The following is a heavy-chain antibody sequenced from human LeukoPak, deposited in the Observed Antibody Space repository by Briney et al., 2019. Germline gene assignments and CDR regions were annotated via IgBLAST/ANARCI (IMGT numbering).Heavy chain of an antibody. CDR2: ISASGGDT. D-gene: IGHD2-8*01. CDR3: AKDVRRCNGACT. J-gene: IGHJ5*02. Sequence: GGSLRLSCAASGSSFSTYSFSWVRQAPGKGLEWVSGISASGGDTFYADSVKGRFTISRDNSKNTLSLQMNSLRVEDTAIYYCAKDVRRCNGACTWGQGTLVTVSS. CDR1: GSSFSTYS. V-gene: IGHV3-23*01.